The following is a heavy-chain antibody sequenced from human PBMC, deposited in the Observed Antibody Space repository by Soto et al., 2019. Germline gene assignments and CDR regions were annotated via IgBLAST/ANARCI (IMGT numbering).Heavy chain of an antibody. D-gene: IGHD3-16*02. V-gene: IGHV4-61*01. CDR3: ARAGLDDYVWGSYRYGPAGGHYGMDV. Sequence: QVQLQESGPGLVKPSETLSLTCTVSGGSVSSGSYYWSWIRQPPGKGLEWIGYIYYSGSTNYNPSLKSRVTISVDTSKNQFSLKLSSVTAADTAVYYCARAGLDDYVWGSYRYGPAGGHYGMDVWGQGTTVTVSS. CDR2: IYYSGST. J-gene: IGHJ6*02. CDR1: GGSVSSGSYY.